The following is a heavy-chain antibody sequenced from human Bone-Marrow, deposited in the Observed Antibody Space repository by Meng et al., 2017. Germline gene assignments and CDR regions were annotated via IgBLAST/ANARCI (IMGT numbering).Heavy chain of an antibody. CDR2: IYPGDSDT. CDR3: ASVGTTFSSAFPH. V-gene: IGHV5-51*01. J-gene: IGHJ1*01. CDR1: EYSFTSYF. D-gene: IGHD6-19*01. Sequence: GESLKIPCQGFEYSFTSYFIAWVRQMPGKGLEWMGSIYPGDSDTRYSPSFQGQVTISVDKSINTAYLQWGSLKASDSGMYFCASVGTTFSSAFPHWGQGTLVTVSS.